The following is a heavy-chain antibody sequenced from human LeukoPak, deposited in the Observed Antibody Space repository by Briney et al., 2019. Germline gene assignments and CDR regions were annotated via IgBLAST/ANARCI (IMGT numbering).Heavy chain of an antibody. CDR2: THYTGST. D-gene: IGHD5-18*01. CDR1: GGSISSISSNN. J-gene: IGHJ5*02. V-gene: IGHV4-39*01. CDR3: ARLPTGYPNWFDT. Sequence: KPSETLSLTCAVSGGSISSISSNNWAWIRQPPGKGLELIAATHYTGSTYYNPSFMSRVTISVDTSKNQFSLKLNSLTATDTAVYYCARLPTGYPNWFDTWGQGILVTVSS.